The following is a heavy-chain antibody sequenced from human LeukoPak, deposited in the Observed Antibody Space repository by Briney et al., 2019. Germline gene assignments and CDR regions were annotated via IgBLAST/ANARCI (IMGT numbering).Heavy chain of an antibody. CDR1: GYSFTSYW. CDR2: IDPSDSYT. J-gene: IGHJ6*02. V-gene: IGHV5-10-1*01. Sequence: GESLKISCQGSGYSFTSYWISWVRQMTGKGLEWMGRIDPSDSYTNYSPSFQGHVTISADKSISTAYLQWSSLKASDTAMYYCARLDRGQMNPMDVWGQGTTVTVS. D-gene: IGHD3-10*01. CDR3: ARLDRGQMNPMDV.